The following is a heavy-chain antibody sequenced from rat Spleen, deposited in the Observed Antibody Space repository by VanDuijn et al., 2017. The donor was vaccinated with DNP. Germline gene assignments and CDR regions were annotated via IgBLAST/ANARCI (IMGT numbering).Heavy chain of an antibody. D-gene: IGHD1-4*01. J-gene: IGHJ2*01. CDR2: ISYDGSST. CDR3: AKRIQKLPGYNLGYFDY. Sequence: EVQLVETGGGLVQPGRSLKLSCAASGFTFSDYNMAWVRQAPKKGLEWVATISYDGSSTYYRDSVKGRFTISRDNAKNTLHLQMDSLRSEDTATYYCAKRIQKLPGYNLGYFDYWGQGVMVTVSS. V-gene: IGHV5-7*01. CDR1: GFTFSDYN.